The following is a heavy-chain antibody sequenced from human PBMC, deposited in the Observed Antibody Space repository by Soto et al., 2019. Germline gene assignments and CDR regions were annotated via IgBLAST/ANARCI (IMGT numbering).Heavy chain of an antibody. CDR2: IYYSSST. D-gene: IGHD3-10*01. V-gene: IGHV4-59*01. J-gene: IGHJ6*02. CDR3: ARNYGPGMVDV. CDR1: GGSISSYY. Sequence: QVQLQESGPGLVKPSETLSLTCTVSGGSISSYYWSWIRQPPGKGLEWIGYIYYSSSTNYTPSLLSRVTISVDTFKIPLSLTRRSVPAADPAVYYWARNYGPGMVDVWGQGTTVTVSS.